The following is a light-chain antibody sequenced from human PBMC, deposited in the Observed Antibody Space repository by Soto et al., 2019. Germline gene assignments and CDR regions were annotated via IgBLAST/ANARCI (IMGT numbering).Light chain of an antibody. CDR1: QSVSIH. CDR2: GAS. J-gene: IGKJ1*01. CDR3: QQYGNSPQT. V-gene: IGKV3-20*01. Sequence: ETVMTQSPGTLSVSLGERATLSCRASQSVSIHLAWYQQKPGQAPRLLIYGASSRATGIPNRFSGSGSGTDFTLTISRLEPEDFAVYYCQQYGNSPQTFGQGTKVDIK.